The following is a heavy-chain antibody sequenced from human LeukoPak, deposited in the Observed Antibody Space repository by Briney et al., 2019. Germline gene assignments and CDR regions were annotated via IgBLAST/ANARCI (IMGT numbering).Heavy chain of an antibody. CDR1: GGSFSGYY. V-gene: IGHV4-34*01. D-gene: IGHD3-9*01. Sequence: PSETLSLTCAVYGGSFSGYYWSWIRQPPGKGLEWIGEINHSGSTNYNPSLKSRVTISVDTSKNQFSLKLSSVTAADTAVYYCAREFNYGILTGYSAYFDYWGQGTLVTVSS. CDR3: AREFNYGILTGYSAYFDY. J-gene: IGHJ4*02. CDR2: INHSGST.